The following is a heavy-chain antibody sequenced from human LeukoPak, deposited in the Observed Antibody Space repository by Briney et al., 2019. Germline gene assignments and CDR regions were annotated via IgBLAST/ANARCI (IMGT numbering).Heavy chain of an antibody. V-gene: IGHV3-48*03. D-gene: IGHD1-26*01. Sequence: GGSLRLSCAASGFNFGDYAMTWVRQAPGKGLEWVSYISSSGSTTYYADSLKGRFTMSRDSAKNSVFLQMNSLRVEDTALYYCARGYSGSYYDYWGQGTLVSVSS. CDR2: ISSSGSTT. CDR3: ARGYSGSYYDY. J-gene: IGHJ4*02. CDR1: GFNFGDYA.